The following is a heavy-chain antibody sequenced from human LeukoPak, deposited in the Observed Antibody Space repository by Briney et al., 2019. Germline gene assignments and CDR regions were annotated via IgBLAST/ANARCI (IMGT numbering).Heavy chain of an antibody. CDR3: ARDPSYDSSGPYYFDY. D-gene: IGHD3-22*01. Sequence: PGGSLRLSCAASGFTFSDYYMSWIRQAPGKGLEWVSYISSSGSTIYYADSVKGRFTISRDNSKNTLYLQMNSLRAEDTAVYYCARDPSYDSSGPYYFDYWGQGTLVTVSS. CDR2: ISSSGSTI. CDR1: GFTFSDYY. J-gene: IGHJ4*02. V-gene: IGHV3-11*04.